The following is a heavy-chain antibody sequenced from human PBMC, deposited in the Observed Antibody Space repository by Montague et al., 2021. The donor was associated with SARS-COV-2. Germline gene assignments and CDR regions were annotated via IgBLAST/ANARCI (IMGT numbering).Heavy chain of an antibody. V-gene: IGHV4-39*07. CDR1: GGSISSSSHY. CDR2: IYYSGST. CDR3: VRGWGSWFH. J-gene: IGHJ4*02. Sequence: SETLSLTCTVSGGSISSSSHYWGRIRQPPGKGLEWIGTIYYSGSTYYNASLKSRVIISVDTSKNQFSLKLNSVTAADTAVYYCVRGWGSWFHWGQGTLVTVSS. D-gene: IGHD3-16*01.